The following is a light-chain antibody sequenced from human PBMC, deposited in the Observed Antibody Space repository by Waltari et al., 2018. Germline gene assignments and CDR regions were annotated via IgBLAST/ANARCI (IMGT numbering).Light chain of an antibody. Sequence: EIVLTQSPATLSLSTGERATLSCRASQSVSSYLAWYQQKPGQAPRLLIYDASNRATGIPARFSGSGSGTDFTLTINSLEPEDFALYYCQQRSNWPLLTFGGGTKVEIK. J-gene: IGKJ4*01. CDR2: DAS. V-gene: IGKV3-11*01. CDR1: QSVSSY. CDR3: QQRSNWPLLT.